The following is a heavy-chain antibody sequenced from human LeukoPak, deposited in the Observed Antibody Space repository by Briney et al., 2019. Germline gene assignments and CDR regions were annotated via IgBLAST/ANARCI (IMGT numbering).Heavy chain of an antibody. J-gene: IGHJ4*02. D-gene: IGHD2-2*01. CDR1: GYTFTSYG. CDR2: ISAYNGNT. Sequence: ASVKVSCKASGYTFTSYGISWVRQAPGQGLEWMGWISAYNGNTNYAQKLQGRATMTTDTSTSTAYMELRSLRSDDTAVYYCARDLGYCSSTSCRGGGIFDYWGQGTLVTVSS. CDR3: ARDLGYCSSTSCRGGGIFDY. V-gene: IGHV1-18*01.